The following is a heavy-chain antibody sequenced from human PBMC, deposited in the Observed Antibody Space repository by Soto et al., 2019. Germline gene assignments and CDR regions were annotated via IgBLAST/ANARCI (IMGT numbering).Heavy chain of an antibody. Sequence: PEETLSLTCTVSGGSISSYYWCWIRQPPGKGLEWIGYIYYSGSTNYNPSLKSRVTISVDTSKNQFSLKLSSVTAADTAVYYCASGVVAATTLNYWGQGTLVTVSS. J-gene: IGHJ4*02. CDR1: GGSISSYY. D-gene: IGHD2-15*01. CDR3: ASGVVAATTLNY. V-gene: IGHV4-59*08. CDR2: IYYSGST.